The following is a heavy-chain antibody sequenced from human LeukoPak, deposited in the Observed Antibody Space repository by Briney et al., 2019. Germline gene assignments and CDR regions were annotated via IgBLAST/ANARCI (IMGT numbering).Heavy chain of an antibody. V-gene: IGHV4-59*12. CDR2: IYYSGST. J-gene: IGHJ6*02. CDR1: GGSISSYY. Sequence: PSETLSLTCTVSGGSISSYYWSWIRQPPGKGLEWIGYIYYSGSTNYNPSLKSRVTISVDTSKNQFSLQLNSVTPEDTAVYYCARDLLNIAARPGYYYYGMDVWGQGTTVTVSS. D-gene: IGHD6-6*01. CDR3: ARDLLNIAARPGYYYYGMDV.